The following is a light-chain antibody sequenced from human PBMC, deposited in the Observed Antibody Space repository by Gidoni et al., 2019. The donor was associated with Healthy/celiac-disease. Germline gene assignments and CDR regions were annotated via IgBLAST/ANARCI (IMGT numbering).Light chain of an antibody. CDR1: KSISSY. J-gene: IGKJ2*04. V-gene: IGKV1-39*01. Sequence: DIQMTQSPSSLSASVGDRVTITCRASKSISSYLNWYQQKPGKAPKLLIYAASSLQSGVPSRFSGSGSGTDFTLIISSLQPEDFATYDCQQSYSTPQSSFGQGTKLEIK. CDR2: AAS. CDR3: QQSYSTPQSS.